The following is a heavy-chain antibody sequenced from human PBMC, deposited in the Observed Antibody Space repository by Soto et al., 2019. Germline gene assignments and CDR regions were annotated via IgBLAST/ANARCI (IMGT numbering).Heavy chain of an antibody. CDR1: GGTFSSYA. V-gene: IGHV1-69*13. D-gene: IGHD6-13*01. Sequence: GASVKVSCKASGGTFSSYAISWVRQAPGQGLEWMGGIIPIFGTANYAQKFQGRVTITADESTSTAYMELSSLRSEDTAVYYCARSFPEKIAAAGIFYAFDIWGQGTMVTVSS. CDR3: ARSFPEKIAAAGIFYAFDI. CDR2: IIPIFGTA. J-gene: IGHJ3*02.